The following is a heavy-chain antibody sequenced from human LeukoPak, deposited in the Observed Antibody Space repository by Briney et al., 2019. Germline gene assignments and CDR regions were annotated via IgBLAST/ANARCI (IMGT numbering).Heavy chain of an antibody. V-gene: IGHV3-30*03. CDR3: ARATYDFWSGYYTDWFDP. J-gene: IGHJ5*02. CDR2: ISYDGSNK. CDR1: GFTFSSYG. D-gene: IGHD3-3*01. Sequence: PGGSLRLSCAASGFTFSSYGMHWVRQAPGKGLEWVAVISYDGSNKYYADSVKGRFTISRDNSKNTLYLQMNSLRAEDTAVYYCARATYDFWSGYYTDWFDPWGQGTLVTVSS.